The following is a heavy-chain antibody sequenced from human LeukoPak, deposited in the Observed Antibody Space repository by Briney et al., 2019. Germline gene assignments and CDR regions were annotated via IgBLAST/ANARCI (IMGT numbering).Heavy chain of an antibody. CDR1: GGSFSGYY. D-gene: IGHD4-17*01. J-gene: IGHJ4*02. Sequence: SETLSLTCAVYGGSFSGYYWSWIRQPPGKGLEWIGEINHSGSTNYNPSLKSRVTISVDTSKNQFSLKLSSVTAAGTAVYYCARGRHGDYVPYFDYWGQGTLVTVSS. V-gene: IGHV4-34*01. CDR2: INHSGST. CDR3: ARGRHGDYVPYFDY.